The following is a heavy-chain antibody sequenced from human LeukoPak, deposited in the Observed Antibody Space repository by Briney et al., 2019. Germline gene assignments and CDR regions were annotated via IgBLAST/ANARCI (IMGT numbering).Heavy chain of an antibody. V-gene: IGHV3-23*01. CDR2: ISGSGGST. CDR1: GFTFSSYG. D-gene: IGHD1-26*01. Sequence: GGSLRLSCAASGFTFSSYGMSWVRQAPGKGLEWVSAISGSGGSTYYADSVKGRFTISRDNSKNTLYLQMNSLRAEDTAVYYCAKAGSYLRYYYYYYMDVWGKGTTVTISS. J-gene: IGHJ6*03. CDR3: AKAGSYLRYYYYYYMDV.